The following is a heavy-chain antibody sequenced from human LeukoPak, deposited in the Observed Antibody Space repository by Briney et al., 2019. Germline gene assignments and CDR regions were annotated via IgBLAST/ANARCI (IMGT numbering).Heavy chain of an antibody. J-gene: IGHJ4*02. CDR1: GFAFSSYG. V-gene: IGHV3-21*01. CDR2: ISSSSSYI. Sequence: GGSLRLSCAASGFAFSSYGMSWVRQAPGKGLEWVSSISSSSSYIYYADSVKGRFTISRDNAKNSLYLQMNSLRAEDTAVYYCARDRGCSGGSCYSAFDYWGQGTLVTVSS. CDR3: ARDRGCSGGSCYSAFDY. D-gene: IGHD2-15*01.